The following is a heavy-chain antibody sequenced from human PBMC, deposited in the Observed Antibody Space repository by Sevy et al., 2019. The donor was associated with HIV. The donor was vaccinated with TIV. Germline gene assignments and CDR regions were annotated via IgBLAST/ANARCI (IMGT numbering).Heavy chain of an antibody. CDR3: ARRRRFTSCWFDP. CDR1: GYTFTSYD. J-gene: IGHJ5*02. CDR2: MNPNSGNT. V-gene: IGHV1-8*01. D-gene: IGHD3-16*02. Sequence: ASVKVSCKASGYTFTSYDINWVRQATGQGLEWMGWMNPNSGNTGYAQKFQGRVTMTRNTSISTAYMELSSLRFEDTAVYYCARRRRFTSCWFDPWGQGTLVTVSS.